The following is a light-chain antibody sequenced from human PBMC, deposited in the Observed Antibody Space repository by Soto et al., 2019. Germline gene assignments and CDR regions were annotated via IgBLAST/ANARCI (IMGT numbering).Light chain of an antibody. CDR3: KQLTNFRFT. CDR1: QGINKF. V-gene: IGKV1-9*01. Sequence: IQLTQSPSSLSASVGDRVTITCRASQGINKFLAWYQQRPGKAPQLLVYGASTLQSGVPSRFSGSGSGTIFTPTISSLQHEDFATYYCKQLTNFRFTFGQGTKLDIK. J-gene: IGKJ2*01. CDR2: GAS.